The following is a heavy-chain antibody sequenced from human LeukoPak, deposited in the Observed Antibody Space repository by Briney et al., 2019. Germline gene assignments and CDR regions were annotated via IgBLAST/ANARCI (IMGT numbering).Heavy chain of an antibody. J-gene: IGHJ4*02. CDR3: AKKNGDFWSGYYPIDY. CDR2: ISGSGGST. V-gene: IGHV3-23*01. D-gene: IGHD3-3*01. Sequence: SGGSLRLYCAASGFTFSSYAMSWVRQAPGKGLEWVSAISGSGGSTYYADSVKGRFTISRDNSKNTLYLQMNSLRAEDTAVYYCAKKNGDFWSGYYPIDYWGQGTLVTVSS. CDR1: GFTFSSYA.